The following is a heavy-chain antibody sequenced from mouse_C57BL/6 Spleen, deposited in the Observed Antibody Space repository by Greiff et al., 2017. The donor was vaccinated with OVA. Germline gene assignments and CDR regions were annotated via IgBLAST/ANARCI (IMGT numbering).Heavy chain of an antibody. D-gene: IGHD2-3*01. V-gene: IGHV1-82*01. CDR3: ARGYDGYYAWFAY. J-gene: IGHJ3*01. Sequence: QVQLKQSGPELVKPGASVKISCKASGYAFSSSWMNWVKQRPGKGLEWIGRIYPGDGDTNYNGKFKGKATLTADKSSSTAYMQLSSLTSEDSAVYFCARGYDGYYAWFAYWGQGTLVTVSA. CDR2: IYPGDGDT. CDR1: GYAFSSSW.